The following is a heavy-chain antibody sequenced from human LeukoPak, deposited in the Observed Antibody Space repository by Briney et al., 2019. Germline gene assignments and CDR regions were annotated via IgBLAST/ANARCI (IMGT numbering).Heavy chain of an antibody. D-gene: IGHD3-10*01. V-gene: IGHV3-23*01. CDR2: ISGSGGGT. J-gene: IGHJ5*02. CDR3: AGAYGSGPP. CDR1: GFTFSSYA. Sequence: PGGSLRLSCAASGFTFSSYAMSWVRQAPGKGLEWVSSISGSGGGTYYADSVKGRFTISRDNSKNTLYMQLNSLRPEDMAVYYCAGAYGSGPPWGQGTLVTVSS.